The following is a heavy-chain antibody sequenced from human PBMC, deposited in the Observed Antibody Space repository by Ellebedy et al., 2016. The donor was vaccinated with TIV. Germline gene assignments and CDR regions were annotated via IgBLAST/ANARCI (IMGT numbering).Heavy chain of an antibody. CDR1: GFTFSSYS. Sequence: GESLKISCAASGFTFSSYSMNWVRQAPGKGLEWVSAISGSGGSTYYADSVKGRFTISRDNSKNTLYLQMNSLRAEDTAVYYCARETVATILFDYWGQGTLVTVSS. D-gene: IGHD5-12*01. CDR2: ISGSGGST. J-gene: IGHJ4*02. CDR3: ARETVATILFDY. V-gene: IGHV3-23*01.